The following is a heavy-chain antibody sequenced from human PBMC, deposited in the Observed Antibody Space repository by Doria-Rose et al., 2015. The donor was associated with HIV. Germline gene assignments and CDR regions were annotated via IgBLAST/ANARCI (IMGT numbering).Heavy chain of an antibody. CDR2: IFSDDER. CDR3: ARIKSSRWYHKYYFDF. V-gene: IGHV2-26*01. CDR1: GVSLSSPGMG. J-gene: IGHJ4*02. D-gene: IGHD6-13*01. Sequence: SGPVLVKPTETLTLTCTVSGVSLSSPGMGVSWIRQPPGKALEWLANIFSDDERSYKTSLKSRLTISRDTSKSQVVPTMTDMDPVDTATYYCARIKSSRWYHKYYFDFWGQGTLVIVSA.